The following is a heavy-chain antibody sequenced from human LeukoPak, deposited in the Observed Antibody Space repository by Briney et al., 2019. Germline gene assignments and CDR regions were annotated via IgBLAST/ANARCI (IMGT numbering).Heavy chain of an antibody. V-gene: IGHV4-30-4*01. Sequence: SETLSLTCTVPGGSISSGDYYWSWIRQPPGKGLEWIGYIYYSGSTYYNPSLKSRVTISVDTSKNQFSLKLSSVTAADTAVYYCARDFFEAIDNYYYYGMDVWGQGTTVTVSS. D-gene: IGHD3-3*01. CDR1: GGSISSGDYY. CDR3: ARDFFEAIDNYYYYGMDV. CDR2: IYYSGST. J-gene: IGHJ6*02.